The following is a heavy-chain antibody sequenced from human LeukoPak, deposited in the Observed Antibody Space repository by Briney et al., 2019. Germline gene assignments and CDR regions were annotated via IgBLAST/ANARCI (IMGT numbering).Heavy chain of an antibody. CDR2: ISASGGST. J-gene: IGHJ4*02. CDR3: AKGPLPAARYYFDY. Sequence: PGGSLRLSCAASGFTFSGYAMSWVRQAPGKGLEWVSAISASGGSTYYADSVKGRFTISRDNSKKTLYLQMNSLRAEDTAVYYCAKGPLPAARYYFDYWGQGTLVTVSS. CDR1: GFTFSGYA. V-gene: IGHV3-23*01. D-gene: IGHD2-2*01.